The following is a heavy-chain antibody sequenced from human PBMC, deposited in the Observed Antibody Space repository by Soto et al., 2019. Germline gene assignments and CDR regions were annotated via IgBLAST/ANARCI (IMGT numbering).Heavy chain of an antibody. D-gene: IGHD1-7*01. CDR2: INSVNDHT. CDR3: ARNILGGTTDY. J-gene: IGHJ4*02. CDR1: GYSFSTHA. V-gene: IGHV1-3*05. Sequence: QVYLVQSGAEEKNPGASVKVSCKASGYSFSTHAMHWVRQAPGQGLEWVGWINSVNDHTIYSEKLQGRVTITSDTSAATAYMERSSLTSEDTAVYYCARNILGGTTDYWGQRTLVTVSS.